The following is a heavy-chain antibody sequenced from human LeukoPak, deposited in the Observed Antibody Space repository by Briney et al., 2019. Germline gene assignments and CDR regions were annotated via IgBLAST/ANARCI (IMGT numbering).Heavy chain of an antibody. V-gene: IGHV3-21*04. Sequence: PGGSLRLSCAASGFTFSSYSMNRVRQAPGKGLEWVSSNSSSSSYIYYADSVKGRFTISRDNAKNSLYLQMNSLRAEDTAVYYCAKGSRTTYYYGSGSYRGNYYYYYMDVWGKGTAVTISS. CDR2: NSSSSSYI. D-gene: IGHD3-10*01. CDR1: GFTFSSYS. CDR3: AKGSRTTYYYGSGSYRGNYYYYYMDV. J-gene: IGHJ6*03.